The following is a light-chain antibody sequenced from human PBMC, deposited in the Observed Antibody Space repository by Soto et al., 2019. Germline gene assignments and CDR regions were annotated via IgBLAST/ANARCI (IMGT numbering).Light chain of an antibody. CDR3: CSYAGSSTFYG. V-gene: IGLV2-23*02. CDR2: EVS. Sequence: QSVLTQPASVSGSPGQSITISCTGTSSDVGSYNLVSWYQQHPGKAPKLMIYEVSKWPSGVSNRFSGSKSGNTASLTISGLQAEDEADYYCCSYAGSSTFYGFGTGTKLTVL. J-gene: IGLJ1*01. CDR1: SSDVGSYNL.